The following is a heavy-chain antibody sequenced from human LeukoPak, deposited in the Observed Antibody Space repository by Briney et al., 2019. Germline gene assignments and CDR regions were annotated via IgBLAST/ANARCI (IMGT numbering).Heavy chain of an antibody. V-gene: IGHV3-64D*09. CDR3: VKDALIAGAGPFDY. D-gene: IGHD6-13*01. CDR1: GFTFSSYA. J-gene: IGHJ4*02. Sequence: GGSLRFSCSASGFTFSSYAMHWVRQAPGKGLKYVSAISSNGGSTYYADSVKGRFTISRDNSKNTLYLQMSSLRAEDTAVYYCVKDALIAGAGPFDYWGQGTLVTVSS. CDR2: ISSNGGST.